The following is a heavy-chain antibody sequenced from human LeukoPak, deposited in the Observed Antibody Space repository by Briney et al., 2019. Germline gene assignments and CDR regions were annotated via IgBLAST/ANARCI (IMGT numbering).Heavy chain of an antibody. V-gene: IGHV3-74*01. CDR3: ARAIPDRGYSYGYYYYYGMDV. D-gene: IGHD5-18*01. CDR1: GFTFSSYW. Sequence: PGGSLRLSCAASGFTFSSYWMHWVRQAPGKGLVWVSRINSDGSSTSYADSVKGRFTISRDNAKNTLYLQMNSRRAEATAVYYCARAIPDRGYSYGYYYYYGMDVWGQGPTVTVSS. CDR2: INSDGSST. J-gene: IGHJ6*02.